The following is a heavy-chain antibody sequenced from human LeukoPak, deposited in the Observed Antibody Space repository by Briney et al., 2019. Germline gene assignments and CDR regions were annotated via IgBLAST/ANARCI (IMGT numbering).Heavy chain of an antibody. Sequence: GASVKVSCKASGYTFTSYDINWVRQATGQGLEWMGWMNPNSGNTGYAQEFQGRVTITRNTSISTAYMELSSLRSEDTAVYYCARGGYIYGDYAGAFDIWGQGTMVTVSS. J-gene: IGHJ3*02. CDR3: ARGGYIYGDYAGAFDI. V-gene: IGHV1-8*03. CDR2: MNPNSGNT. CDR1: GYTFTSYD. D-gene: IGHD4-17*01.